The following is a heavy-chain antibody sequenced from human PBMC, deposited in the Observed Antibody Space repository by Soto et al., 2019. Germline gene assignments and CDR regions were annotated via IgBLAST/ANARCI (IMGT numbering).Heavy chain of an antibody. CDR3: VKGFYSSRTKHLDY. D-gene: IGHD6-13*01. Sequence: GGSLRLSCSASGFTFSNYGMHWVRQAPGKGLEYVSAISSNGGSTYYADSVKGRVTISRDNSKNTLFLQMSSLRAEDTAVYYCVKGFYSSRTKHLDYWGQGTLVTVSS. J-gene: IGHJ4*02. CDR1: GFTFSNYG. V-gene: IGHV3-64D*06. CDR2: ISSNGGST.